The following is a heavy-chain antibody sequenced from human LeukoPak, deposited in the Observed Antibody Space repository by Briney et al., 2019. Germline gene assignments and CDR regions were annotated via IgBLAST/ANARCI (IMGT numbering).Heavy chain of an antibody. CDR3: ARYLPYWYFDL. J-gene: IGHJ2*01. D-gene: IGHD2/OR15-2a*01. Sequence: SETLSLTCAVYGGSFSGYYWSWIRQPPGKGLEWIGEINHSGSINYNPSLKSRVTISVDTSKNQFSLKLSSVTAADTAVYYCARYLPYWYFDLWGRGTLVTVSS. V-gene: IGHV4-34*01. CDR1: GGSFSGYY. CDR2: INHSGSI.